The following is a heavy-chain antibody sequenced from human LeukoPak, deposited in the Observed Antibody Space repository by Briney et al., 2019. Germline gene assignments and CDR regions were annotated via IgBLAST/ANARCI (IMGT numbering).Heavy chain of an antibody. V-gene: IGHV3-33*01. CDR3: ARNYYDSSGYYYHDY. CDR2: IWYGGSNK. J-gene: IGHJ4*02. D-gene: IGHD3-22*01. Sequence: GGSLRLSCAASGFTFSSYGMHWVRQAPGKGLEWVAVIWYGGSNKYYADSVKGRFTISRDNSKNTLYLQMNSLRAEDTAVYYCARNYYDSSGYYYHDYWGQGTLVTVSS. CDR1: GFTFSSYG.